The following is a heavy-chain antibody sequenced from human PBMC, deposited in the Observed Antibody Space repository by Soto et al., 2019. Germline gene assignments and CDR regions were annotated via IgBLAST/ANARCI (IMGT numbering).Heavy chain of an antibody. CDR3: ARLIVVVPAASFGGNWFDP. Sequence: SETLSLTCTVSGGSISSYYWSWIRQPPGKGLEWIGYIYYSGSTNYNPSLKSRVTISVDTSKNQFSLKLSSVTAADTAVYYCARLIVVVPAASFGGNWFDPWGQGTLVTAPQ. CDR1: GGSISSYY. D-gene: IGHD2-2*01. CDR2: IYYSGST. V-gene: IGHV4-59*01. J-gene: IGHJ5*02.